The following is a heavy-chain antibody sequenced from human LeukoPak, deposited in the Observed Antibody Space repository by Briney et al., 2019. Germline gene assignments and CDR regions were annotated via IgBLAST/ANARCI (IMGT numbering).Heavy chain of an antibody. CDR2: ISGSGGST. V-gene: IGHV3-23*01. J-gene: IGHJ4*02. CDR3: ANYYDFWSGYLMRQDY. Sequence: GGSLRLSCAASGFTVSNNYMSWVRQSPGKGLEWVSAISGSGGSTYYADSVKGRFTISRDNSKNTLYLQMNSLRAEDTAVYYCANYYDFWSGYLMRQDYWGQGTLVTVSS. D-gene: IGHD3-3*01. CDR1: GFTVSNNY.